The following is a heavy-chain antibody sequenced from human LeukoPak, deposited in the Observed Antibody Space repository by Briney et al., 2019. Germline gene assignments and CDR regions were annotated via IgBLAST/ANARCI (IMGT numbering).Heavy chain of an antibody. J-gene: IGHJ4*02. V-gene: IGHV3-64*01. CDR2: ISSNGGST. CDR1: GFTFSSYA. Sequence: GGSLRLSCAASGFTFSSYAMHWVRQAPGKGLEYVSAISSNGGSTYYANSVKGRFTISRDNSKNTLYLQMNSLRAEDTAVYYCARDIYYYDSSGYYFPGGSDYWGQGTLVTVSS. CDR3: ARDIYYYDSSGYYFPGGSDY. D-gene: IGHD3-22*01.